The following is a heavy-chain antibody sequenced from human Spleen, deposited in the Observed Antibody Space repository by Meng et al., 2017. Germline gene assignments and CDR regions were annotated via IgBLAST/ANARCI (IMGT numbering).Heavy chain of an antibody. J-gene: IGHJ3*02. V-gene: IGHV3-7*03. CDR1: GFTFSSYW. CDR2: IKQDGSEK. D-gene: IGHD2-21*02. Sequence: GDSLKISCAASGFTFSSYWMSWVRQAPGKGLEWVANIKQDGSEKYYVDSVKGRFTISRDNAKNSLYLQMNSLRAEDTALYYCAKIGVVTTTYDAFDIWGQGTMVTVSS. CDR3: AKIGVVTTTYDAFDI.